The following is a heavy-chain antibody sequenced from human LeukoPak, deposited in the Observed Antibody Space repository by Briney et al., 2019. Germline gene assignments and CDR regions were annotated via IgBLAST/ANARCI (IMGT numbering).Heavy chain of an antibody. CDR1: GGSFSGYY. J-gene: IGHJ5*02. CDR2: INHSGST. V-gene: IGHV4-34*01. CDR3: ARGGPDIVVVPAAPGVRFDP. Sequence: PSETLSLTCAVYGGSFSGYYWSWIRQPPGKGLEWIGEINHSGSTNYNPSLRSRVTISVDTSKNQFSLKLSSVTAADTAVYYCARGGPDIVVVPAAPGVRFDPWDQGTLVTVSS. D-gene: IGHD2-2*01.